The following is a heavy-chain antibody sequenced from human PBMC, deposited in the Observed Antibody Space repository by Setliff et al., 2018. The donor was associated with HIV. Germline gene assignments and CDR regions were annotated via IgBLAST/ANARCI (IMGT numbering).Heavy chain of an antibody. D-gene: IGHD3-22*01. CDR3: ARRPDGSGSYYYLEY. CDR1: GYAFTSYG. J-gene: IGHJ4*02. V-gene: IGHV1-18*01. CDR2: ISPHIGGT. Sequence: GASVKVSCKASGYAFTSYGISWVRQAPGQGLEWMGWISPHIGGTNYAHNFQGRVTMTTDTTTNTAYLEVRSLRSDDTAVYYCARRPDGSGSYYYLEYWGQGTLVTVSS.